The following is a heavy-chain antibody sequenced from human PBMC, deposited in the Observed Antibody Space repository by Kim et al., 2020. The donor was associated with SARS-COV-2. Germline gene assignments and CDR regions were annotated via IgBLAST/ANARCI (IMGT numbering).Heavy chain of an antibody. CDR1: GGSVISGSYY. CDR2: IYFSGST. Sequence: SETLSLTCTVSGGSVISGSYYWSWIRQPPGQGLEWIGYIYFSGSTNYNPPLSSQFTISVGTSKNQFSLNRNSVTAADTAGYYCARDRGYSAYNHWGHGILDSVSS. CDR3: ARDRGYSAYNH. V-gene: IGHV4-61*01. J-gene: IGHJ4*01. D-gene: IGHD5-12*01.